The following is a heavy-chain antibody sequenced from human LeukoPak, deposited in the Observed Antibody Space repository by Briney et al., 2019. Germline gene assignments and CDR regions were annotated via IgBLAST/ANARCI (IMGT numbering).Heavy chain of an antibody. V-gene: IGHV1-69*04. Sequence: SVKVSCKASGGTFSSYAISWVRQAPGQGREWMGRIIPIFGIANYAHKFQGRVTIPADKSSSTAYMELSSLRSEDTAVYYCARGQKEYSSSSATQRFDPWGQGTLVTVSS. CDR3: ARGQKEYSSSSATQRFDP. CDR1: GGTFSSYA. J-gene: IGHJ5*02. CDR2: IIPIFGIA. D-gene: IGHD6-6*01.